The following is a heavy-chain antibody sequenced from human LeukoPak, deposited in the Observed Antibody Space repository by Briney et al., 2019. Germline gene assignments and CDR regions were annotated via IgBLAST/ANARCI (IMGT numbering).Heavy chain of an antibody. V-gene: IGHV4-61*02. CDR3: LLRRDGYTHFDY. J-gene: IGHJ4*02. CDR2: IYTSGST. D-gene: IGHD5-24*01. Sequence: PSETLSLTCTVSGGSISSDNYYGNWIRQPAGKGLEWMGRIYTSGSTNYNPSLKTRLTISIDTSKNQFSLKLTSVTAADTAVYYCLLRRDGYTHFDYWGQGTLVTVSS. CDR1: GGSISSDNYY.